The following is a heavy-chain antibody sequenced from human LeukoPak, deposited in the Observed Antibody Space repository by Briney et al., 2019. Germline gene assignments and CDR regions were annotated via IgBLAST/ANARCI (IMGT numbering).Heavy chain of an antibody. V-gene: IGHV4-39*07. J-gene: IGHJ4*02. Sequence: SETLSLTCTVSGGSIRSSSYYWGWIRQPPGKGLEWIGSIYYSGSTYYNPSLKSRVTISVDTSKNQFSLKLSSVTAEDTAVYYCARVGYCSGGSCYGGGYFDYWGQGTLVTVSS. D-gene: IGHD2-15*01. CDR3: ARVGYCSGGSCYGGGYFDY. CDR2: IYYSGST. CDR1: GGSIRSSSYY.